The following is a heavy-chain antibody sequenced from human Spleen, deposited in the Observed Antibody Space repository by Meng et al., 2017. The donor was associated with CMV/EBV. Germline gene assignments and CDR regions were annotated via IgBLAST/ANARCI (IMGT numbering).Heavy chain of an antibody. D-gene: IGHD3-3*01. CDR2: ISYDGSNK. J-gene: IGHJ4*02. CDR1: GFTFSSYA. CDR3: AASEYYDFWSGSEPQHFDY. Sequence: GGSLRLSCAASGFTFSSYAMHWVRQAPGKGLEWVAVISYDGSNKYYADSVKGRFTISRDNAKNSLYLQMNSLRAEDTAVYYCAASEYYDFWSGSEPQHFDYWGQGTLVTVSS. V-gene: IGHV3-30*04.